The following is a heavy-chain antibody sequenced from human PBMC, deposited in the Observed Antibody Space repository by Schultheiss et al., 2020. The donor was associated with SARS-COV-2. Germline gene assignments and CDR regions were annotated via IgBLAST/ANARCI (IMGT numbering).Heavy chain of an antibody. D-gene: IGHD2-21*02. Sequence: ASVKVSCKASGYTFTSYGISWVRQAPGQGLEWMGWISAYNGNTNYAQKLQGRVTMTTDTSTSTAYMELRSLRSDDTDVYYCARRHPPYCGGDCYFDYRGHGALGTISS. J-gene: IGHJ4*03. CDR3: ARRHPPYCGGDCYFDY. CDR1: GYTFTSYG. V-gene: IGHV1-18*01. CDR2: ISAYNGNT.